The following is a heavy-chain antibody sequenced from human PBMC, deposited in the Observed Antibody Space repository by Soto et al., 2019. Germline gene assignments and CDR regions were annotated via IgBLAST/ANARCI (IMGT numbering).Heavy chain of an antibody. Sequence: GASVKVSCKASGYTFTSYYMHWVRQAPGQGLEWLGRINTHNGNTNYAQNLQGRVIMTADTSTSTAYMELRSLRSDDTAIYYCTREGSAPYYYYGMDAWGQGTTVTVSS. CDR1: GYTFTSYY. CDR2: INTHNGNT. J-gene: IGHJ6*02. CDR3: TREGSAPYYYYGMDA. V-gene: IGHV1-18*04. D-gene: IGHD3-10*01.